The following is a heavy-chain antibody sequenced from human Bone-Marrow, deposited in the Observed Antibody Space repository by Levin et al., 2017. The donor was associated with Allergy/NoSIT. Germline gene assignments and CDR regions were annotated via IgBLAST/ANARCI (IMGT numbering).Heavy chain of an antibody. J-gene: IGHJ4*02. D-gene: IGHD6-19*01. CDR2: ISWNGRTT. V-gene: IGHV3-9*01. CDR3: ARDGFSSGWYRIDY. CDR1: GFTFDDYA. Sequence: SCAASGFTFDDYALHWVRQAPGKGLEWVSGISWNGRTTVYADSVKGRFIISRDNAKNSLYLQMNTLKPEDTAFYYCARDGFSSGWYRIDYWGQGSLVTVSS.